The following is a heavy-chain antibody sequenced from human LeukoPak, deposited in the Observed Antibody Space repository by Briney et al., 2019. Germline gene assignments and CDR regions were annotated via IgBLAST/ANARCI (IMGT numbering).Heavy chain of an antibody. CDR2: ISSTRSSV. D-gene: IGHD3-22*01. Sequence: PGGSLRLSCSAPRFTFSDYYITSIRQAPGNALPRVSYISSTRSSVYYADAGEGGFTISRDNGKNSLYLKMNSLRAEDTAVYYCARVDYDSSGYPGFGAFDIWGQGTMVTVSS. V-gene: IGHV3-11*04. CDR3: ARVDYDSSGYPGFGAFDI. CDR1: RFTFSDYY. J-gene: IGHJ3*02.